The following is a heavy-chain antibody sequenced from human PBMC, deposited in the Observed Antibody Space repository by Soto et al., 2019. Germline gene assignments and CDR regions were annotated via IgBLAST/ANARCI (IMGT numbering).Heavy chain of an antibody. CDR2: INRSGST. D-gene: IGHD6-6*01. V-gene: IGHV4-34*01. J-gene: IGHJ4*02. Sequence: SETLSLTCAVYVGSFSGYYWSWIRQPPGKGLECIWEINRSGSTNYNPSLKSRVTISVDTSKNQFSRKLSSVTAAYAAVYYCARGKGTRQIVRFFNFEYWGQGTLVTFSS. CDR3: ARGKGTRQIVRFFNFEY. CDR1: VGSFSGYY.